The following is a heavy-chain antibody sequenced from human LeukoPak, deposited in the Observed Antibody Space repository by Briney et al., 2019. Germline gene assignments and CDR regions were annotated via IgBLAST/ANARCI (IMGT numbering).Heavy chain of an antibody. CDR2: IRYDGSNK. J-gene: IGHJ1*01. CDR3: ARGGKRALAGTRSPQYFQH. D-gene: IGHD6-19*01. V-gene: IGHV3-30*02. CDR1: GFTFSSYG. Sequence: GGSLRLSCAASGFTFSSYGMHWVRQAPGKGLEWVAFIRYDGSNKYYADSVKGRFTISRDSSKNTLYVQMNSLRSEDTAVYYCARGGKRALAGTRSPQYFQHWGQGTLVTVSS.